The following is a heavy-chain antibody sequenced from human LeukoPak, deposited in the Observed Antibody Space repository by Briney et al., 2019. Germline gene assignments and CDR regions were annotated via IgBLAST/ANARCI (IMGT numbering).Heavy chain of an antibody. V-gene: IGHV4-59*01. J-gene: IGHJ4*02. CDR3: ASEYCSGGSCYFVN. Sequence: SETLSLTCTVSGGSISNYYWSWIRQPPGKGLEWIGYIYYSGSTNYNPSLKSRVTISVDTSKNQLSLKLSSVTAADTAVYYCASEYCSGGSCYFVNWGQGTLVTVSS. CDR1: GGSISNYY. CDR2: IYYSGST. D-gene: IGHD2-15*01.